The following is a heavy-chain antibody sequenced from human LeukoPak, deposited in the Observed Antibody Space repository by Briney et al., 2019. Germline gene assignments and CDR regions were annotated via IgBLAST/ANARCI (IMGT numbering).Heavy chain of an antibody. CDR3: AKDGYCSGGSCYSGWYYYYYMDV. CDR1: GFTLSSYG. CDR2: IRYDGSNK. Sequence: PGGSLRLSCAASGFTLSSYGMHWVRQAPGKGLEWVEFIRYDGSNKYYADSVKGRFTISRDNSNNTLYLQMNSLRAEDTAVYYCAKDGYCSGGSCYSGWYYYYYMDVWGKGTTVTVSS. V-gene: IGHV3-30*02. J-gene: IGHJ6*03. D-gene: IGHD2-15*01.